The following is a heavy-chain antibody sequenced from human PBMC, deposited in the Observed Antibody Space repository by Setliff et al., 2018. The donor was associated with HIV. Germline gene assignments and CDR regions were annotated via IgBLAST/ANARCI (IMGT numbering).Heavy chain of an antibody. D-gene: IGHD2-15*01. Sequence: PSETLSLTCAVYGGSFSGYDWGWIRQPPGKGLEWIGSTYHSGTTYYNPSLKSRVTISADTSNNQVSLKLSSVTAADTAVYYCARDLIGYCSGGSCNTGLDWYFDLWGRGTLVTVSS. V-gene: IGHV4-34*01. CDR1: GGSFSGYD. J-gene: IGHJ2*01. CDR3: ARDLIGYCSGGSCNTGLDWYFDL. CDR2: TYHSGTT.